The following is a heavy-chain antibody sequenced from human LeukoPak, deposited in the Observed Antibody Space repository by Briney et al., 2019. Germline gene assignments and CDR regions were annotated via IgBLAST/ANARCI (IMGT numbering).Heavy chain of an antibody. CDR2: ISTGSGTI. CDR1: GFTFRSFD. Sequence: SGGSLRLSCAASGFTFRSFDVNWVRQAPGRGLEWVSYISTGSGTIYYADSVKGRFTISRDDAKNSLFLQMSSLRAEDTAVYYCARAFDYWGQGTLVTVSS. V-gene: IGHV3-48*04. J-gene: IGHJ4*02. CDR3: ARAFDY.